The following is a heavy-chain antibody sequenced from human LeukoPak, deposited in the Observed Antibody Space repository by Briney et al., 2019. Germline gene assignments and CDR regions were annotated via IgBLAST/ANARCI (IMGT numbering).Heavy chain of an antibody. CDR1: GGSISSYY. J-gene: IGHJ2*01. D-gene: IGHD2-15*01. CDR3: AREKGYCSGGSCYYWYFDL. CDR2: IYYSGST. V-gene: IGHV4-59*01. Sequence: PSETLSLTCTVSGGSISSYYWSWIRQPPGKGLEWIGYIYYSGSTNYNPSLKSRVTISVNTSKNQFSLKLSSVTAADTAVYYCAREKGYCSGGSCYYWYFDLWGRGTLVTVSS.